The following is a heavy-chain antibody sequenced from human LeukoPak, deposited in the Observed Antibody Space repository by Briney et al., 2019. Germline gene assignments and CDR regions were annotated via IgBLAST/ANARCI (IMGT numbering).Heavy chain of an antibody. J-gene: IGHJ4*02. Sequence: PSQTPSLTCTVSGGSISSGDYYWSWIRQPPGKGLEWIGYIYYSGSTYYNPSLKSRVTISVDTSKNQFSLKLSSVTAADTAVYYCARVVGSRYYDSSGYLDYWGQGTLVTVSS. D-gene: IGHD3-22*01. CDR3: ARVVGSRYYDSSGYLDY. V-gene: IGHV4-30-4*01. CDR1: GGSISSGDYY. CDR2: IYYSGST.